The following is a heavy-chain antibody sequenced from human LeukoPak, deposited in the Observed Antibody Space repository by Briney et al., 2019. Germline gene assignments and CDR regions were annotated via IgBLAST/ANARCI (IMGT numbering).Heavy chain of an antibody. CDR1: GGSFSGYY. CDR2: INHSGST. V-gene: IGHV4-34*01. Sequence: SETLSLTCAVYGGSFSGYYWSWIRQPQGKGLEWIGEINHSGSTNYNPSLKSRVTISVDTSKNQFSLKLSSVTAADTAVYYCARAERQLGFDYWGQGTLVTVSS. J-gene: IGHJ4*02. D-gene: IGHD1-14*01. CDR3: ARAERQLGFDY.